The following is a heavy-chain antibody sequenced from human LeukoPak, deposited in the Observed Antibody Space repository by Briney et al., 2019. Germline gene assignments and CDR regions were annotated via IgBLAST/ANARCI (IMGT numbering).Heavy chain of an antibody. V-gene: IGHV4-39*01. CDR2: IYYSGST. Sequence: SETLSLTCTVSGGSISSSSYYWGWIRQPPGKGLEWIGSIYYSGSTYYNPSLKSRVTISVDTSKNQFSLKLSPVTAADTAVYYCARLSITMIVVDYWGQGTLVTVSS. J-gene: IGHJ4*02. CDR3: ARLSITMIVVDY. D-gene: IGHD3-22*01. CDR1: GGSISSSSYY.